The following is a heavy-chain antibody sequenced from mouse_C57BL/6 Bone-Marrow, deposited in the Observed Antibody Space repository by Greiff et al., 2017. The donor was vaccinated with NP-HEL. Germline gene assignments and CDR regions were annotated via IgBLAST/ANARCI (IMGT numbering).Heavy chain of an antibody. CDR2: SRNKANDYTT. CDR1: GFTFSDFY. V-gene: IGHV7-1*01. Sequence: EVKLMESGGGLVQSGRSLRLSCATSGFTFSDFYMEWVRQAPGKGLEWIAASRNKANDYTTEYSASVKGRFIVSRDTSQSILYLQMNALRAEDTAIYYCARDARLRSDYWGQGTTLTVSS. J-gene: IGHJ2*01. CDR3: ARDARLRSDY. D-gene: IGHD1-1*01.